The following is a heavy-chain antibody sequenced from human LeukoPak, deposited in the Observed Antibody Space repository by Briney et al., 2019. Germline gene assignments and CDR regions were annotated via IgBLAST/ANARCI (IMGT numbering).Heavy chain of an antibody. D-gene: IGHD1-7*01. J-gene: IGHJ4*02. CDR1: RGSIITYY. V-gene: IGHV4-59*12. CDR2: IYSRGST. Sequence: PSEALFLRCTVPRGSIITYYWGSIRQPSGKGLGWIGNIYSRGSTNYNPSLTSRATISVDTSKNQCPLKLTSVAAADTAIYYCARAGGAPHGNYEFDGRGQRILVTASS. CDR3: ARAGGAPHGNYEFDG.